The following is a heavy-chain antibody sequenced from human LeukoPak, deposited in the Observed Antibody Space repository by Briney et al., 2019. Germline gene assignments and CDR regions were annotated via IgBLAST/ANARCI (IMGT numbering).Heavy chain of an antibody. V-gene: IGHV1-24*01. J-gene: IGHJ2*01. CDR1: GYTLTELS. Sequence: ASVKVSCKVSGYTLTELSMHWVRQAPGKGLEWTGGFDPEDGETIYAQKFQGRVTMTEDTSTDTAYMELSSLRSEDTAVYYCATRGDSSGYLGAFDLWGRGTLVTVSS. D-gene: IGHD3-22*01. CDR2: FDPEDGET. CDR3: ATRGDSSGYLGAFDL.